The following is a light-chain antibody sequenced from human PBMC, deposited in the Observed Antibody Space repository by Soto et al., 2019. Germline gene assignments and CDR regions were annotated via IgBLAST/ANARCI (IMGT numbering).Light chain of an antibody. CDR3: QQLNSYPPWT. V-gene: IGKV1-5*03. CDR1: QSINSW. Sequence: DIQMTQSPSTLSASVGDRVTITCRASQSINSWLAWYQQKPGKAPKLLIYKASSLESGVPSKFSGSGSETEFTLTISSLQPDDFATYYCQQLNSYPPWTFGQGTKVDI. CDR2: KAS. J-gene: IGKJ1*01.